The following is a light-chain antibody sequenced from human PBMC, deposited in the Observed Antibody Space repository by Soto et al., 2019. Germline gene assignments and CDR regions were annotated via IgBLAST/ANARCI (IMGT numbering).Light chain of an antibody. J-gene: IGKJ1*01. Sequence: EIVLTQSPGTLSLSPGERATLSCRASQSVSSSYLAWYQQKPGQAARLLIYGASSRATGIPDRFSGSGSGTDFTLTISRLEPEDFAVYYCQQYGSSGTXAQGPKVAIK. CDR3: QQYGSSGT. CDR2: GAS. V-gene: IGKV3-20*01. CDR1: QSVSSSY.